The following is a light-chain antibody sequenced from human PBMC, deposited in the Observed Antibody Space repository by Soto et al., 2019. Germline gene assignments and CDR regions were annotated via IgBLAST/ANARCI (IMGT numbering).Light chain of an antibody. CDR1: SSDVGGYNY. Sequence: QSVLTQPPSASGSPGQSVTISCTGTSSDVGGYNYVSWYQHHPGKAPKLMVSEVSKRPSGVPDRFSGSKSGNTASLTVSGLQAEDEDDYYCSSYAGNNNPYVFGGGIKVTVL. CDR2: EVS. V-gene: IGLV2-8*01. CDR3: SSYAGNNNPYV. J-gene: IGLJ1*01.